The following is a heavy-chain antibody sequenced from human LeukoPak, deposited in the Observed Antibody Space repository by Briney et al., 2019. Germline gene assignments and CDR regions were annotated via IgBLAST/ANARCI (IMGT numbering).Heavy chain of an antibody. D-gene: IGHD6-19*01. J-gene: IGHJ3*02. CDR2: IYYSGST. CDR3: ARVMYSSGWYFAFDI. V-gene: IGHV4-39*01. CDR1: GGSISSSSYY. Sequence: PSETLSLTCTVSGGSISSSSYYWGLIRQPPGKWLEWIGSIYYSGSTYYNPSLKSRVTISVDTSKNQFSLKLSSVTAADTAVYYCARVMYSSGWYFAFDIWGQGTMVTVSS.